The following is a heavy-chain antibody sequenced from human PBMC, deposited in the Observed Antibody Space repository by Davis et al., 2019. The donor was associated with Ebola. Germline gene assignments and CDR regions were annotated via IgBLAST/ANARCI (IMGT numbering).Heavy chain of an antibody. Sequence: GGSLRLSCKGSGYSSTSYWIGRVRQMPGQGLDWMGIIYPRDSDTRYSPSFQGQVTISADKSISTAYLQWSSLKASDTAMYYCAGTDAIYGDYGYWGQGTLVTVSS. CDR1: GYSSTSYW. J-gene: IGHJ4*02. CDR3: AGTDAIYGDYGY. CDR2: IYPRDSDT. D-gene: IGHD4-17*01. V-gene: IGHV5-51*01.